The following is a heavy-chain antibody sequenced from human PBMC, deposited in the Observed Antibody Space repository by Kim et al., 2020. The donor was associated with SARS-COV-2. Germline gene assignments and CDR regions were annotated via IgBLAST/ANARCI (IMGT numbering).Heavy chain of an antibody. D-gene: IGHD3-10*01. J-gene: IGHJ4*02. V-gene: IGHV3-23*01. Sequence: GGSLRLSCAASGFTFSSYAMSWVRQAPGKGLEWVSAISGSGGSTYYADSVKGRFTISRDNSKNTLYLQMNSLRAEDTAVYYCANLGLLYYYGSGSYYNEDQGCDYWGQGTLVTVSS. CDR3: ANLGLLYYYGSGSYYNEDQGCDY. CDR1: GFTFSSYA. CDR2: ISGSGGST.